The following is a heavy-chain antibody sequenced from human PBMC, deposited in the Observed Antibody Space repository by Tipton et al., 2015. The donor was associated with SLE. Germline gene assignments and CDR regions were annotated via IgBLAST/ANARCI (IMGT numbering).Heavy chain of an antibody. CDR3: SRSPQWEPPTFDI. J-gene: IGHJ3*02. D-gene: IGHD1-14*01. V-gene: IGHV1-18*01. Sequence: QLVQSGAEVKKPGASVKVSCKASGYTFTIYGISWERQAPGQGLEWMGWISTYSGNTNYAQKLQARVTRTTDTSTSTAYMELRSLRSVDTAVYYCSRSPQWEPPTFDIGGQGIVVTVSS. CDR1: GYTFTIYG. CDR2: ISTYSGNT.